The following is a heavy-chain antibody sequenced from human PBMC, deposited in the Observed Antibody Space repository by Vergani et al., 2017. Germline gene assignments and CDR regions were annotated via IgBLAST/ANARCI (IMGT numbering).Heavy chain of an antibody. CDR2: IIPIFGTA. V-gene: IGHV1-69*01. CDR1: EGTFSSYA. Sequence: QVQLVQSGAEVKKPGSSVKVSCKASEGTFSSYAISWVRQAPGQGLEWMGGIIPIFGTANYGQKFQGRVTITADESTSTAYMELSSLRSEDTAVYYCAGHGLLGLVMPFHYWGQGTLVTVSS. J-gene: IGHJ4*02. CDR3: AGHGLLGLVMPFHY. D-gene: IGHD3/OR15-3a*01.